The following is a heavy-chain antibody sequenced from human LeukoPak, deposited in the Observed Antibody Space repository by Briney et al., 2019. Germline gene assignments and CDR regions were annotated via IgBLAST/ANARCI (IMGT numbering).Heavy chain of an antibody. CDR1: GFTFGDYA. D-gene: IGHD5-18*01. V-gene: IGHV3-49*04. J-gene: IGHJ4*02. Sequence: GGSLRLSCTASGFTFGDYAMSWVRQAPGKGREWGGFIRSKAYGGTTEYAASVKGRFTISRDDSKSIAYLQMNSLKTEDTAVYYCTREGVDTAVRYWGQGTLVTVSS. CDR3: TREGVDTAVRY. CDR2: IRSKAYGGTT.